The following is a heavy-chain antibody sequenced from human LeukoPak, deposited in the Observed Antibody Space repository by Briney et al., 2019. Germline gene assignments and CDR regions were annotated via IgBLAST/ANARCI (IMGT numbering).Heavy chain of an antibody. V-gene: IGHV4-59*01. CDR1: GGSISSYY. CDR3: ARETSQKGAHYMDV. Sequence: SETLSLTCTVSGGSISSYYWSWVRQPPGKGLKWIGYIYYSGSTSYSPSLRSRVTISVDTSKNQFSLKLSSVTAADTAVYYCARETSQKGAHYMDVWGKGTTVTISS. D-gene: IGHD3-16*01. CDR2: IYYSGST. J-gene: IGHJ6*03.